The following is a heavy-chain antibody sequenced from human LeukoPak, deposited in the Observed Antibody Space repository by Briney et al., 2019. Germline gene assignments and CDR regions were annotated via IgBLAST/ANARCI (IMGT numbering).Heavy chain of an antibody. CDR2: ISGSGGGT. CDR1: GFMFSSYP. CDR3: AKDVAGSGSYGFDY. J-gene: IGHJ4*02. Sequence: GGSLRLSCAASGFMFSSYPMSWVRQAPGKGLEWVSSISGSGGGTYYADSVKGRFTISSDNSKNTLYLQMNSLRAEDTAVYYCAKDVAGSGSYGFDYWGQGTLVTVSS. D-gene: IGHD3-16*01. V-gene: IGHV3-23*01.